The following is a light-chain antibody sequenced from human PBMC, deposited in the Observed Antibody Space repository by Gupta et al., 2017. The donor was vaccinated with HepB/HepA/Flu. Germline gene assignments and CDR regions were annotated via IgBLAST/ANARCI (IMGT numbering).Light chain of an antibody. CDR2: WAS. CDR3: QQDDSTPLT. V-gene: IGKV4-1*01. CDR1: QSCLSRSNNKNY. J-gene: IGKJ1*01. Sequence: DIVMTQSPDSLAVSLGERATINCKSSQSCLSRSNNKNYLAWYQQKPGQPPKELIYWASTRESGVPDRFSGSGSGTDFTLTISSLQAEDVAVYYCQQDDSTPLTFGQGTKVEIK.